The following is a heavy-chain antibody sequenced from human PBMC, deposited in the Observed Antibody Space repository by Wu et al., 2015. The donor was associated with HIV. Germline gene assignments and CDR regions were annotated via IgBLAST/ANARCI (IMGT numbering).Heavy chain of an antibody. CDR1: QDTFSDYY. V-gene: IGHV1-2*02. Sequence: QVQLVQSGPEMKRPRASVKVSCKSSQDTFSDYYIHWVRQAPGQGPEWMGWISPKTGDTTYAHKFLGRITMTADMSIATAYMELSRLTPADTAVYFCVRRGLCDHCGNFDFQHWGQGTPVVVSS. J-gene: IGHJ1*01. CDR2: ISPKTGDT. D-gene: IGHD4-23*01. CDR3: VRRGLCDHCGNFDFQH.